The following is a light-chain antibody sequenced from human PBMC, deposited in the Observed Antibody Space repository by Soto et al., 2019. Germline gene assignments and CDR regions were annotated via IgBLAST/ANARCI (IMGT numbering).Light chain of an antibody. J-gene: IGLJ1*01. V-gene: IGLV2-14*01. CDR3: SAYGSSSPLYV. Sequence: QSALTQPASVSGSPGQSITISCTGTSSDVGGYNYVSWYQQHPGKAPKLMIYEVSNRPSGVSDRFSGSKSGNTASLTISGLQAEDEGDYYCSAYGSSSPLYVFGTGTKVTVL. CDR1: SSDVGGYNY. CDR2: EVS.